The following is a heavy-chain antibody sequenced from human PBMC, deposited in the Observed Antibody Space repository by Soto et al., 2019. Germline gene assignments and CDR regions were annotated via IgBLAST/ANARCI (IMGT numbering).Heavy chain of an antibody. CDR3: ARQHPLDSSAWYN. D-gene: IGHD6-19*01. CDR2: IYAGDSDT. J-gene: IGHJ4*02. V-gene: IGHV5-51*01. CDR1: GYTFSDYW. Sequence: LGESLKISCQGSGYTFSDYWIGWVRQLPGKGLEWVGTIYAGDSDTRYGPSFEGQVTMSVDKSISTAYLHWSSLKASDSAIYYCARQHPLDSSAWYNWGQGTLVTVSS.